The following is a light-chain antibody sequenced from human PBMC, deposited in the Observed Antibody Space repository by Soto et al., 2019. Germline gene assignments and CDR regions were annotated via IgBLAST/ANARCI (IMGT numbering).Light chain of an antibody. CDR2: WAS. CDR1: QSVLYSSNNKNY. CDR3: QQYESTPPT. J-gene: IGKJ2*01. Sequence: DIVMTQSPDSLAVSLGERATINCKSSQSVLYSSNNKNYLAWYQQRPGQPPKLLIYWASTRESGVPDRFSGSGSGTDFTLTXTSLXAEXVAVYYCQQYESTPPTFGQGTKLEIK. V-gene: IGKV4-1*01.